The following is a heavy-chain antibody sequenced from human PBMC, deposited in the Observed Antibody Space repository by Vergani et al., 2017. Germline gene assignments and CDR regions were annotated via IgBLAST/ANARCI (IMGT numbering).Heavy chain of an antibody. CDR3: AKGVYCSSTSCYEGRGYYYGMGV. J-gene: IGHJ6*02. CDR2: ISGSGGNT. CDR1: GFIFSSYG. Sequence: VQLVESGGGVVQPGRSLRLSCAASGFIFSSYGIHWVRQAPGKGLEWVSGISGSGGNTYYANSVKGRFTISRDNSKNTLYLQMNSLRADDTAVYYCAKGVYCSSTSCYEGRGYYYGMGVWGQGTTVTFSS. V-gene: IGHV3-23*04. D-gene: IGHD2-2*01.